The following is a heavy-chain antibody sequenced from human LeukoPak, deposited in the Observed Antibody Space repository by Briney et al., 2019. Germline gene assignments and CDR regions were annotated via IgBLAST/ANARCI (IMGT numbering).Heavy chain of an antibody. CDR1: GLNFDDSA. V-gene: IGHV3-43*02. CDR2: ISADGGST. J-gene: IGHJ4*02. CDR3: ASGVNYFDY. D-gene: IGHD3-3*01. Sequence: GGSLRLSCVASGLNFDDSAMHWVRQAPGKGLEWVSLISADGGSTFSADSVKGRFTISRDNAKKSLYLQMNSLRAEDTAVYYCASGVNYFDYWGQGTLVTVSS.